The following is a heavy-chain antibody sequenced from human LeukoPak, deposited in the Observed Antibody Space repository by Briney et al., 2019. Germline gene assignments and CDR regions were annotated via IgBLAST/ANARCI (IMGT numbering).Heavy chain of an antibody. CDR2: IWYDGSNK. D-gene: IGHD1-26*01. J-gene: IGHJ3*02. Sequence: GGSLRLSCAASGFTFSSYGMHWVRQAPGKGLEWVAVIWYDGSNKYYADSVKGRFTISRDNSKNTLYLQMNSLRAEDTAVYYCENPWDGPDRDGFDIWGQGTMVTVSS. CDR1: GFTFSSYG. V-gene: IGHV3-33*06. CDR3: ENPWDGPDRDGFDI.